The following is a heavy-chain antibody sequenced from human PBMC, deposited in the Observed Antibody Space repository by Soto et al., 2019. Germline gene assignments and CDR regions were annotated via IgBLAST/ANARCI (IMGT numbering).Heavy chain of an antibody. J-gene: IGHJ6*02. CDR2: IIPIFGTA. V-gene: IGHV1-69*13. CDR1: GGTFSSYA. D-gene: IGHD5-18*01. CDR3: AGVNTAYYYGMDV. Sequence: ASVKVSCKASGGTFSSYAISWVRQAPGQGLEWMGGIIPIFGTANYAQKFQGRVTITADESTSTAYMELSSLRSEDTAVYYCAGVNTAYYYGMDVWGQGTTVTVSS.